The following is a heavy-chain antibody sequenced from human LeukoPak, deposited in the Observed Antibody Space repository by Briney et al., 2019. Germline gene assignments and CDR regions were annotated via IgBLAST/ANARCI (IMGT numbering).Heavy chain of an antibody. V-gene: IGHV3-23*01. D-gene: IGHD3-3*01. CDR2: ITGSGGST. CDR3: ARDERLLSFLK. Sequence: GGSLRLSCAASGFTFSSYEMNWVRQAPGKGLEWVSGITGSGGSTYYADSVKGRFTISRDNSKNTLYLQMNSLRAEDTAIYYCARDERLLSFLKWGQGTLVTVSS. J-gene: IGHJ4*02. CDR1: GFTFSSYE.